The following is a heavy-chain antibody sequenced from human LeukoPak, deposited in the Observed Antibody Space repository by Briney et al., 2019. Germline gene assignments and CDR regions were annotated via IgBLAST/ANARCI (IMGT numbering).Heavy chain of an antibody. J-gene: IGHJ6*04. CDR2: NNPNSGGT. V-gene: IGHV1-2*04. Sequence: ASVKVSCKASGYTFTGYYMHWVRQAPGQGLEWMGWNNPNSGGTNYAQKFQGWVTMTRDTSISTAYMELSRLRSDDTAVYYCARGGSCSSTSCYDRYYGMDVWGKGTTVTVSS. D-gene: IGHD2-2*01. CDR1: GYTFTGYY. CDR3: ARGGSCSSTSCYDRYYGMDV.